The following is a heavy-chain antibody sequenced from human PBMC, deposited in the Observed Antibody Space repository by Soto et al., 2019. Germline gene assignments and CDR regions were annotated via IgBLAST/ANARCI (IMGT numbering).Heavy chain of an antibody. CDR1: TGSISSGNW. CDR2: IYYTGAT. V-gene: IGHV4-4*02. J-gene: IGHJ4*02. CDR3: ARVFSSGSGWMYYLDF. Sequence: QVQLRESGPGLVEASGTLSLTCEVSTGSISSGNWWSWVRQPPGKGLEWIGEIYYTGATNYNPSLKSRITMTIDKSKDHFSLSLRSATAADTAVYYCARVFSSGSGWMYYLDFWGQGTLVSVSS. D-gene: IGHD6-25*01.